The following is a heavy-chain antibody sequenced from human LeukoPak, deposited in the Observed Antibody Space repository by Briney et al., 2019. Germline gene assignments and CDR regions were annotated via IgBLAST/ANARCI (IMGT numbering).Heavy chain of an antibody. J-gene: IGHJ6*04. Sequence: GGSLRLSCAASGFTFSSYGMHWVRQAPGKGLEWVAFIRYDGSNKYYADSVKGRFTISRDNSKNTLYLQMNSLRAEDTAVYYCAKWFRYSYGPMDVWGKGTTVTISS. CDR1: GFTFSSYG. CDR3: AKWFRYSYGPMDV. D-gene: IGHD5-18*01. CDR2: IRYDGSNK. V-gene: IGHV3-30*02.